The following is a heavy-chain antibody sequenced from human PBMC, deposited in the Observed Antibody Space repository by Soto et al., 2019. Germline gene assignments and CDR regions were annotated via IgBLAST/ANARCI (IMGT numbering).Heavy chain of an antibody. D-gene: IGHD3-10*01. Sequence: EVQLVESGGGLVQPGGSLRLSCAASGFTFSLYSMSWVRQAPGKGLEWVSYISRSSTGIHYADSVKGRFTISRDDATNSMQLQRNSLRDGDTAVYYCARAVTCGLDVWGQGTTVSISS. CDR1: GFTFSLYS. CDR2: ISRSSTGI. CDR3: ARAVTCGLDV. V-gene: IGHV3-48*02. J-gene: IGHJ6*02.